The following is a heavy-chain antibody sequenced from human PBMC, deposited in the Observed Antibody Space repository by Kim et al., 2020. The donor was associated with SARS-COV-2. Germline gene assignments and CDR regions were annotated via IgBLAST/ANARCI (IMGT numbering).Heavy chain of an antibody. Sequence: TDYAHSVRGRLTISRHNSKNTLYLQMNSVRAEHTAVYDCARAEDIAAAGTWGQGTLVTVSS. CDR3: ARAEDIAAAGT. V-gene: IGHV3-53*01. J-gene: IGHJ4*02. D-gene: IGHD6-13*01. CDR2: T.